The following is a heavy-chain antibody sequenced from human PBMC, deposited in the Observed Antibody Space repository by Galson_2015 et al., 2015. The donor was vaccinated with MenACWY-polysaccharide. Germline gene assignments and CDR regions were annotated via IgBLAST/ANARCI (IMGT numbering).Heavy chain of an antibody. CDR2: IKSDGSST. V-gene: IGHV3-74*01. Sequence: SLRLSCAASGFTFSTYWMHWVRHAPGKGLVWVSRIKSDGSSTNYADSVKGRFTISRDNAKSTMFLQMSSLRVEDTAVYYCAKEINTGSAVFYLDSWGPGTLVTVSS. J-gene: IGHJ4*02. D-gene: IGHD1-14*01. CDR1: GFTFSTYW. CDR3: AKEINTGSAVFYLDS.